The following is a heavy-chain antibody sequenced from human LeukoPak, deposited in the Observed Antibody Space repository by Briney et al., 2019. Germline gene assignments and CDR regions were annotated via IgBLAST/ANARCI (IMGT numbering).Heavy chain of an antibody. Sequence: ASVKVSCESSGYNFGGYYIHWVRHVPGLGLEWMGWISPRGDETKYAQKFQGRLTVTRDTSISTTYMDLSGLRSDDTAVYYCARGDMYFQDSSYRSLDHWGQGTLVTVSS. CDR2: ISPRGDET. V-gene: IGHV1-2*02. CDR3: ARGDMYFQDSSYRSLDH. J-gene: IGHJ4*02. CDR1: GYNFGGYY. D-gene: IGHD2-15*01.